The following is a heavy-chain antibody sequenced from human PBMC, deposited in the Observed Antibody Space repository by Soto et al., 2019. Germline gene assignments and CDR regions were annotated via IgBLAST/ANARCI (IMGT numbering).Heavy chain of an antibody. V-gene: IGHV3-30-3*01. CDR2: ISYDGSNK. D-gene: IGHD3-22*01. J-gene: IGHJ3*02. CDR1: GFTFSSYA. CDR3: ARLPYYYDSSSTQADAFDI. Sequence: GGSLRLSCAASGFTFSSYAMHWVRQAPGKGLEWVAVISYDGSNKYYADSVKGRFTISRDNSKYTLYLQMNSVRAEDTAVYYCARLPYYYDSSSTQADAFDIWGQGTMVTVSS.